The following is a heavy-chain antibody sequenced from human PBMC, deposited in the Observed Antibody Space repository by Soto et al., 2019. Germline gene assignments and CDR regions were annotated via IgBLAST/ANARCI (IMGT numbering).Heavy chain of an antibody. D-gene: IGHD5-12*01. CDR2: ISAYNGNT. CDR3: ARDIVATSDYYYYYGMDV. CDR1: GYTFTSYG. J-gene: IGHJ6*02. V-gene: IGHV1-18*01. Sequence: GASVKVSCKASGYTFTSYGISWVRQAPGQGLEWMGWISAYNGNTNYAQKLQGRVTMTTDTSTSTAYMELRSLRSDDTAVYYCARDIVATSDYYYYYGMDVWGQGTTVTVSS.